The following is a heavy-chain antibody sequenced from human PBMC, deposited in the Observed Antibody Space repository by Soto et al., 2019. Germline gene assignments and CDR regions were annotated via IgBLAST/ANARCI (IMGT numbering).Heavy chain of an antibody. D-gene: IGHD6-13*01. CDR2: ISYDGSNK. CDR3: AKLRNRYSSSYLDY. J-gene: IGHJ4*02. CDR1: GFTFSSYG. Sequence: GGSLRLSCAASGFTFSSYGMHWVRQAPGKGLEWVAVISYDGSNKYYADSVKGRFTISRDNSKNTLYLQMNSLRAEDTAVYYCAKLRNRYSSSYLDYWGQGTLVTVSS. V-gene: IGHV3-30*18.